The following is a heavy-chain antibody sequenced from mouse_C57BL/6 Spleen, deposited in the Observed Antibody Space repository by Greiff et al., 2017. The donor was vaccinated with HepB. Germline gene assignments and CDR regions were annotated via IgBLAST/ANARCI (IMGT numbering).Heavy chain of an antibody. CDR1: GYTFTNYY. CDR2: IFPGSGST. Sequence: QVQLKQSGPELVKPGASVKLSCKASGYTFTNYYINWVKQRPGQGLEWIGWIFPGSGSTYYNEKFKGKATLTVDKSSSTACMLLSSLTSEDSAVYFCARSDYDGRFAYWGQGTLVTVSA. CDR3: ARSDYDGRFAY. D-gene: IGHD2-4*01. J-gene: IGHJ3*01. V-gene: IGHV1-75*01.